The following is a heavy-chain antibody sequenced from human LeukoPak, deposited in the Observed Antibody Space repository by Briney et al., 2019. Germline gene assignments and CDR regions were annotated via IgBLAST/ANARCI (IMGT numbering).Heavy chain of an antibody. Sequence: TSETLSLTCTISGASISNFYWSWIRQPPGKGLEWIGYIYYSGSTNYNPSLKSRVTISVDTSKNQFSLKLSSVTAADTAVYYCARERWLQMGGSYYYYMDVWGKGTTVTVSS. V-gene: IGHV4-59*01. D-gene: IGHD5-24*01. J-gene: IGHJ6*03. CDR1: GASISNFY. CDR2: IYYSGST. CDR3: ARERWLQMGGSYYYYMDV.